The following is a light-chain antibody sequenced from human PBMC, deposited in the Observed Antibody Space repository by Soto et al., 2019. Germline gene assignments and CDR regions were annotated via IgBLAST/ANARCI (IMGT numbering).Light chain of an antibody. CDR3: CSYAGSPAVV. Sequence: QSVLTQPASASGSPGQSVAVSCTGTSSDVGGYNFVSWYQHHPGKAPKLLIFEVNKRPSGVPDRFSGSKSGNTASLTVSGLQAEDEADYYCCSYAGSPAVVFGGGTKLTVL. CDR2: EVN. CDR1: SSDVGGYNF. V-gene: IGLV2-8*01. J-gene: IGLJ2*01.